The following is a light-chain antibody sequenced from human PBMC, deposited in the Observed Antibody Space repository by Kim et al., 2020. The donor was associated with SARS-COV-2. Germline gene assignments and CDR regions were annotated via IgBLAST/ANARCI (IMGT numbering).Light chain of an antibody. V-gene: IGKV1-39*01. Sequence: DIQLTQSPSSLSASVGDRVNITCRTSQSITRYLNWFQQKPGKAPKVLIYAVSTLQRGVPSKFSGSGSGTDFTLSISSLQPEDSATYYCQQSYNTPWTFGQGTKVDIK. CDR1: QSITRY. J-gene: IGKJ1*01. CDR3: QQSYNTPWT. CDR2: AVS.